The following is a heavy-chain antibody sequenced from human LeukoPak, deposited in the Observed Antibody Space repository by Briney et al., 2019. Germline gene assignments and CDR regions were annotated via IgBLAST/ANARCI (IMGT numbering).Heavy chain of an antibody. V-gene: IGHV1-18*01. D-gene: IGHD6-19*01. CDR2: ISGYNGNT. CDR3: AREEVRRAVAGYFDN. CDR1: GYTFTSYG. J-gene: IGHJ4*02. Sequence: ASVKVSCKASGYTFTSYGISWVRHAPGQGLEWMGWISGYNGNTNYAQKLQGRVTMTTDTSTSTVYMELRSLRSDDTAVYYCAREEVRRAVAGYFDNWGQGTLVTVSS.